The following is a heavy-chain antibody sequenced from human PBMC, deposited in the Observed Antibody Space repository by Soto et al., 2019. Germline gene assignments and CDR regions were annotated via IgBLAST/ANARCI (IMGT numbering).Heavy chain of an antibody. CDR2: ISGIGGST. CDR1: GFMFSSYA. CDR3: AKDGSWGDHYYFDN. V-gene: IGHV3-23*01. Sequence: PGGSLRLSCAVSGFMFSSYAMTWVRQAPGKGLEWVASISGIGGSTYYSDSVRGRFTISRDNSKKMLYLEMNSLKGDDTAVYYCAKDGSWGDHYYFDNWGQGTQVTVSS. D-gene: IGHD2-21*02. J-gene: IGHJ4*02.